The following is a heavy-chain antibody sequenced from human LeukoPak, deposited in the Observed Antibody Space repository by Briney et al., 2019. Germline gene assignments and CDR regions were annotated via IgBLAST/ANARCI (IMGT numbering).Heavy chain of an antibody. D-gene: IGHD1-26*01. V-gene: IGHV1-8*01. CDR1: GYTFTTYD. CDR3: ARGEAIVGSY. J-gene: IGHJ4*02. Sequence: ASVKVSCKASGYTFTTYDINWVRQAPGQGLEWLGWLSPTSGNTGYAQKFQGRVTMTRDTSTSTVYTELSSLTSDDTAVYYCARGEAIVGSYWGQGTLVTVSS. CDR2: LSPTSGNT.